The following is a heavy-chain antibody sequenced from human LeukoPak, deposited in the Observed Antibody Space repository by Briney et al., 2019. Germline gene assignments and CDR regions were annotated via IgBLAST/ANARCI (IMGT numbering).Heavy chain of an antibody. Sequence: ASVKVSCKASGGTFSSYAISWVRQAPGQGLEWMGGIIPIFGTANYAQKFQGRVTITADESTSTAYMELGSLRSEDTAVYYCARDRYYYDSSGKKILDAFDIWGQGTMVTVSS. D-gene: IGHD3-22*01. J-gene: IGHJ3*02. V-gene: IGHV1-69*13. CDR3: ARDRYYYDSSGKKILDAFDI. CDR1: GGTFSSYA. CDR2: IIPIFGTA.